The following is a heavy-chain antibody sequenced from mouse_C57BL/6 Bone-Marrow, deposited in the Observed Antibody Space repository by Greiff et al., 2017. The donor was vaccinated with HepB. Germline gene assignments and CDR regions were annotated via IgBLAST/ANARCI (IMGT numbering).Heavy chain of an antibody. D-gene: IGHD2-4*01. Sequence: VKVVESGAELVKPGASVKISCKASGYTFTDYYINWVKQRPGQGLEWIGKIGPGSGSTYYNEKFKGKATLTADKSSSTAYMQLSSLTSEDSAVYFCTYDYDPWFAYWGQGTTLTVSS. CDR3: TYDYDPWFAY. V-gene: IGHV1-77*01. CDR1: GYTFTDYY. CDR2: IGPGSGST. J-gene: IGHJ2*01.